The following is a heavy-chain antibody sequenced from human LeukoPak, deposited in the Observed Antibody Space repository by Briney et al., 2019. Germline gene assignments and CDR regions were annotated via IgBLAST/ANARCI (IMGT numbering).Heavy chain of an antibody. CDR3: ARDSRDAYTLDY. CDR1: GFTFSTYG. V-gene: IGHV3-64D*09. J-gene: IGHJ4*02. CDR2: MSNNGGST. Sequence: GGSLRLSCSASGFTFSTYGMHWVRQAPGKGLEFVSAMSNNGGSTSYADSVKGRFTISRDNSKNTLYLQMSSLRAEDTAVYYCARDSRDAYTLDYWGQGTLVTVSS. D-gene: IGHD5-24*01.